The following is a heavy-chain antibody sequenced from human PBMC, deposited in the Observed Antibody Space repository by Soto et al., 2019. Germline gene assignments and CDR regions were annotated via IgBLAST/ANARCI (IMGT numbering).Heavy chain of an antibody. Sequence: PSETLSLTCTVSGGSISSSSYYWGWIRQPPGKGLEWIGSIYYSGSTYYNPSLKSRVTISVDTSKNQFSLKLSSVTAADTAGYYCARLVGLDLLWLGDFDYGGQGPRVTVSS. CDR2: IYYSGST. CDR1: GGSISSSSYY. D-gene: IGHD3-10*01. J-gene: IGHJ4*02. V-gene: IGHV4-39*01. CDR3: ARLVGLDLLWLGDFDY.